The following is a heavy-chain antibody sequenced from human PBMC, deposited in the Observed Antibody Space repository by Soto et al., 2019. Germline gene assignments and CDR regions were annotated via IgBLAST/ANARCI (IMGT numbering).Heavy chain of an antibody. D-gene: IGHD2-15*01. CDR1: RDTNNGYY. J-gene: IGHJ4*02. Sequence: VKPCCKASRDTNNGYYMQWVRQAQEQGLEWMGWINPNSGGTNYAQKFQGWVTMTRDTSISTAYMELSRLRSDDTAVYYCARGGAGIVVVVAATDFDFRGQRTLVSV. CDR2: INPNSGGT. CDR3: ARGGAGIVVVVAATDFDF. V-gene: IGHV1-2*04.